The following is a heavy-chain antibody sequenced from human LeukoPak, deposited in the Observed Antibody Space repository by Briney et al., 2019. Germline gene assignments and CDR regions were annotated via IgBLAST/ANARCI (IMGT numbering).Heavy chain of an antibody. J-gene: IGHJ5*02. CDR3: ARGDYGDYVWGPSSLATPQNWFDP. CDR1: AGSINSGGYF. D-gene: IGHD4-17*01. V-gene: IGHV4-31*03. CDR2: IWNSGNS. Sequence: SETLSLTCTVSAGSINSGGYFWTWVRQHPGEGLEWIGYIWNSGNSYYNPSLSSRVIISADSSKSTFSLKLSSVTAADTAVYYCARGDYGDYVWGPSSLATPQNWFDPWGQGTLVTVSS.